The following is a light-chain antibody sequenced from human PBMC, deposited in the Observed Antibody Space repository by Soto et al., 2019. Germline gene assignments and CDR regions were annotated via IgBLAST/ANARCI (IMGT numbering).Light chain of an antibody. Sequence: EIVLTQSPGTLSLSPGERATLSCRASQSVSSSYLAWYQQKPGQAPRLLIYGASTRATGIPDRFSGSGSGTDFALTISRLEPEDFGVYYCQQFGSSIFSFGPGTKVDIK. CDR1: QSVSSSY. J-gene: IGKJ3*01. CDR2: GAS. V-gene: IGKV3-20*01. CDR3: QQFGSSIFS.